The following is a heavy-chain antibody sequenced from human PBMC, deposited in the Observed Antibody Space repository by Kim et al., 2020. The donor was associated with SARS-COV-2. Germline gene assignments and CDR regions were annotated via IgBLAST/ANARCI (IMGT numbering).Heavy chain of an antibody. CDR2: INHSGST. J-gene: IGHJ6*02. CDR1: GGSFSGYY. D-gene: IGHD6-19*01. V-gene: IGHV4-34*01. CDR3: ARVRQWLVYGYYYYYGMDV. Sequence: SETLSLTCAVYGGSFSGYYWSWIRQPPGKGLEWIGEINHSGSTNYNPSLKSRVTISVDTSKNQFSLKLSSVTAADTAVYYCARVRQWLVYGYYYYYGMDVWGQGTTVTVSS.